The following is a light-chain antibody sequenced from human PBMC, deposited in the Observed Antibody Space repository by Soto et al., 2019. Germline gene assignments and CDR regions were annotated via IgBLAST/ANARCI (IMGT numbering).Light chain of an antibody. CDR1: QSVSSTY. CDR3: QRYGNSPFT. CDR2: GAS. Sequence: EVVLTQSPGTLSLSPGEIATLSCRASQSVSSTYLGWYQKKPGQAPRLLIYGASSRATGIPDRFSGSGSGTDFTLTISRLAPEDFAVYYCQRYGNSPFTFGPGTKVDIK. J-gene: IGKJ3*01. V-gene: IGKV3-20*01.